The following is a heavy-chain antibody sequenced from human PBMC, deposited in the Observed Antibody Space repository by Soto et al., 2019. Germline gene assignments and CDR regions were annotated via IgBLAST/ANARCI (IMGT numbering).Heavy chain of an antibody. V-gene: IGHV1-69*05. CDR3: ARGRDRNRPTPPFDY. J-gene: IGHJ4*02. Sequence: GASVKVSCKASGGTFSSYAISWVRQAPGQGLEWMGGIIPIFGTANYAQKFQGRVTMTRDTSTSTVYMELSSLRSEDTAVYYCARGRDRNRPTPPFDYWGQGTLVTVSS. CDR2: IIPIFGTA. D-gene: IGHD6-6*01. CDR1: GGTFSSYA.